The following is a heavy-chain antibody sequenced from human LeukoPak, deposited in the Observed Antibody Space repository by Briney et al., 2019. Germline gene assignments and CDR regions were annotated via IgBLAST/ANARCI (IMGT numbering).Heavy chain of an antibody. V-gene: IGHV3-23*01. CDR2: ISGSGGST. Sequence: PEGSLRLSCAASGFTFSSYAMSWVRQAPGKGLEWVSAISGSGGSTYYADSVKGRFTISRDNSKNTLYLQMNSLRAEDTAVYYCAKGVVYYDFWSGYSPDAFDIWGQGTMVTVSS. CDR3: AKGVVYYDFWSGYSPDAFDI. CDR1: GFTFSSYA. J-gene: IGHJ3*02. D-gene: IGHD3-3*01.